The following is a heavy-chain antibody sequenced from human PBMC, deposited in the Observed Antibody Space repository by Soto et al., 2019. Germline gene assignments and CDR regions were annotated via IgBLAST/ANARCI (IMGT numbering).Heavy chain of an antibody. Sequence: SETLSLTCTVSGASVSSASDYWSWIRQSPGKGLEWIGYIYYSGSTNYNPSLKSRVTISVDTSKNQFSLKLSSVTAADTAVYYCARHSGIAAAGNPYYYYYYGMDVWGQGTTVTVSS. J-gene: IGHJ6*02. CDR2: IYYSGST. D-gene: IGHD6-13*01. V-gene: IGHV4-61*01. CDR3: ARHSGIAAAGNPYYYYYYGMDV. CDR1: GASVSSASDY.